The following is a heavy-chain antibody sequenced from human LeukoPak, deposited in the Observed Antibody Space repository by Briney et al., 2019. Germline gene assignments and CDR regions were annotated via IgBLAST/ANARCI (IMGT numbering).Heavy chain of an antibody. Sequence: SETLSLTCAVSGGSFSGYYWSWIRQPPGKGLEWIGEINHSGSTNYNPSLKSRVTISVDTSKNQFSLKLSSVTAADTAVYYCARGSSSWYPAHFQHWGQGTLVTVSS. CDR1: GGSFSGYY. D-gene: IGHD6-13*01. CDR2: INHSGST. V-gene: IGHV4-34*01. CDR3: ARGSSSWYPAHFQH. J-gene: IGHJ1*01.